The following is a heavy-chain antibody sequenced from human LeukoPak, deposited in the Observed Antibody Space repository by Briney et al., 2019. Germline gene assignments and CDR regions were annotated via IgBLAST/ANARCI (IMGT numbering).Heavy chain of an antibody. J-gene: IGHJ4*02. CDR2: ISDSGAIT. CDR1: GFTFSIYG. Sequence: GGSLRLSCAASGFTFSIYGMNWVRQAPGKGLEWVSGISDSGAITNYADSVKGRFTISRDNSKNTLYLQMHSLRPEDTAIYYCAKLRAARPGYWGQGTLVTVSS. D-gene: IGHD6-6*01. CDR3: AKLRAARPGY. V-gene: IGHV3-23*01.